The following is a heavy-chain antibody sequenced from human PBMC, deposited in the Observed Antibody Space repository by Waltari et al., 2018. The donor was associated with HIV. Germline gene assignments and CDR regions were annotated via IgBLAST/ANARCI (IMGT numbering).Heavy chain of an antibody. Sequence: EVQLVESGGGLIQPGGSLRLSCAASGFTVRSNYMSWVRQAPGKGLEWVSVMSSGGSTYYAVAVNDRFTIARDNSKNTLYLQMNSLRAEDTAVYYCASRWGGYYDSSGYSPDGMDVWSQGTTVTVSS. CDR3: ASRWGGYYDSSGYSPDGMDV. J-gene: IGHJ6*02. D-gene: IGHD3-22*01. CDR1: GFTVRSNY. V-gene: IGHV3-53*01. CDR2: MSSGGST.